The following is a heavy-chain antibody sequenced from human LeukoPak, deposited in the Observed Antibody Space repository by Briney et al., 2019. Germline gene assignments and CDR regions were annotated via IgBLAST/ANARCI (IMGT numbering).Heavy chain of an antibody. CDR2: IYYSGGT. D-gene: IGHD2-15*01. CDR3: GRVRVAATPGAFDI. J-gene: IGHJ3*02. CDR1: GGSISSYY. V-gene: IGHV4-59*01. Sequence: SETLSLTCTVSGGSISSYYWSWIRKPPGKGLEGIGYIYYSGGTNYNPSLKGRVTISVDRSKNQFSLKLGPVTARYPPGSYCGRVRVAATPGAFDISGHGTLLTVSS.